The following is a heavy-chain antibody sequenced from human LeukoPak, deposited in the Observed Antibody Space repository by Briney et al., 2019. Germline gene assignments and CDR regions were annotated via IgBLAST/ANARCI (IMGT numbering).Heavy chain of an antibody. V-gene: IGHV4-59*12. Sequence: SETLSLTCTVSGGSISSYYWSWIRQPPGKGLEWIGYIYYSGSTNYNPSLKSRVTISVDTSKNQFSLKLSSVTAADTAVYYCAGGRKVRYSYGRDYYMDVWGKGTTVTVSS. CDR3: AGGRKVRYSYGRDYYMDV. CDR1: GGSISSYY. CDR2: IYYSGST. J-gene: IGHJ6*03. D-gene: IGHD5-18*01.